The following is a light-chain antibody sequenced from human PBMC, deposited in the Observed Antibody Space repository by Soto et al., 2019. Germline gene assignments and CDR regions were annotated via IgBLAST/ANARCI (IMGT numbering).Light chain of an antibody. CDR1: SSDVGGYNY. CDR3: SSHAGINNLV. J-gene: IGLJ3*02. CDR2: DVT. V-gene: IGLV2-8*01. Sequence: QSALTQPPSASGSPGQSVAISCTGTSSDVGGYNYVSWYQQHPGKVPKLIIYDVTKRPSGVPDRFSGSKSGNTASLTVSGLQADDEADYYCSSHAGINNLVFGGGTKLTVL.